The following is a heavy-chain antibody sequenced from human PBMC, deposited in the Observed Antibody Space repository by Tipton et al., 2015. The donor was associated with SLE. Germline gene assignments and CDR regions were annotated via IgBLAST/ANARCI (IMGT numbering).Heavy chain of an antibody. CDR3: ARGKDIVVARDASDI. Sequence: TLSLTCAVYGGSFSGYYWSWIRQPPGKGLEWIGEINHSGSTNYNPSLKSRVTISVDTSKNQFSLKLSSVTAADTAVYYCARGKDIVVARDASDIWGQGTMVTVSS. CDR2: INHSGST. V-gene: IGHV4-34*01. CDR1: GGSFSGYY. D-gene: IGHD2-15*01. J-gene: IGHJ3*02.